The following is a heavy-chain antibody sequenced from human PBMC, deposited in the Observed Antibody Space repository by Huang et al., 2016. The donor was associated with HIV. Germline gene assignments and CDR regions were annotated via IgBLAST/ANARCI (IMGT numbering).Heavy chain of an antibody. V-gene: IGHV1-18*01. J-gene: IGHJ6*03. CDR1: GYTFSSFG. CDR2: SSDYNGNT. D-gene: IGHD5-18*01. CDR3: ARGGGIQLWLLGYYYMDV. Sequence: QVQLVQSGAEVKKPGASVKVSCKASGYTFSSFGISWVRQAPGQGLEWGGWSSDYNGNTKFVQKFQGRLTMTTDKSTSTAYMELRSLRSDDTAVYYCARGGGIQLWLLGYYYMDVWGNGTTVTVSS.